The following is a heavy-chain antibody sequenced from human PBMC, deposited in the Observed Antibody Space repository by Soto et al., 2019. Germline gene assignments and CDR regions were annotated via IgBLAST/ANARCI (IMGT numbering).Heavy chain of an antibody. J-gene: IGHJ3*02. D-gene: IGHD3-22*01. CDR3: SKADDSSGYYDAFDI. CDR2: ISGSGGST. Sequence: LRLSCAASGFTFSSYAMSWVRQAPGKGLEWVSAISGSGGSTYYADSVKGRFTISRDNSKNTLYLQMNSLRAEDTAVYYCSKADDSSGYYDAFDIWGQGTMVTVSS. V-gene: IGHV3-23*01. CDR1: GFTFSSYA.